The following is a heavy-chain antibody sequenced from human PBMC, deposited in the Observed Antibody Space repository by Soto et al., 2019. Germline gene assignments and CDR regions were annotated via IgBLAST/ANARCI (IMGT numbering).Heavy chain of an antibody. CDR2: INHSGXT. CDR1: GGSFSGYY. Sequence: SETLSLTCAVYGGSFSGYYWTWIRQPPGTGLEWIGEINHSGXTXXXXXXXXXXXXXXETXXIQXXXXXGXXXXADTAVYYCARDKITGLFEYWGQGTLVX. CDR3: ARDKITGLFEY. V-gene: IGHV4-34*01. D-gene: IGHD2-8*02. J-gene: IGHJ4*02.